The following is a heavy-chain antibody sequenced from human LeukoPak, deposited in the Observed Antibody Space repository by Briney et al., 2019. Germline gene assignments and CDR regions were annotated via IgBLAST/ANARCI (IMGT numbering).Heavy chain of an antibody. CDR2: IRYDGSNK. CDR3: AVAVREAGTGGYFDY. Sequence: PGGSLRLSCAASGFTFSSYGMHWVRQAPGKGLEWVAFIRYDGSNKYYADSVKGRFTISRDNSKNTLYLQMNSLRAEDTAVYYCAVAVREAGTGGYFDYWGQGTLVTVSS. CDR1: GFTFSSYG. V-gene: IGHV3-30*02. J-gene: IGHJ4*02. D-gene: IGHD6-19*01.